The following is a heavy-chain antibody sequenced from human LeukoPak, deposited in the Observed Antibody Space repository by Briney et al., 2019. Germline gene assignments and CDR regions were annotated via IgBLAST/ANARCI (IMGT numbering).Heavy chain of an antibody. V-gene: IGHV3-21*01. CDR3: AKFSPEYGDLDS. D-gene: IGHD4-17*01. CDR2: ITYSSRYI. Sequence: PGGSLRLFCAASGFTFYDHAMNWVRQAPGKGLEWVSSITYSSRYIYYADSVKGRFISSRDNAKNSLYLQLNSLTVEDTAVYYCAKFSPEYGDLDSWGQGTLVTVSS. J-gene: IGHJ4*02. CDR1: GFTFYDHA.